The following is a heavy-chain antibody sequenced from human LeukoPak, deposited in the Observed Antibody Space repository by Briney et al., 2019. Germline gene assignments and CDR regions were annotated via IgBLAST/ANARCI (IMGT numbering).Heavy chain of an antibody. J-gene: IGHJ4*02. Sequence: PGRSLRLSCAASGFTFSSYAMHWVRQAPGKGLEWVAVISYDGSNKYYADSVKGRFTISRDKSKNTLYLQMNSLRAEDTAVYYCARDDCSGGSCYLSYWGQGTLVTVSS. CDR3: ARDDCSGGSCYLSY. V-gene: IGHV3-30*04. CDR1: GFTFSSYA. CDR2: ISYDGSNK. D-gene: IGHD2-15*01.